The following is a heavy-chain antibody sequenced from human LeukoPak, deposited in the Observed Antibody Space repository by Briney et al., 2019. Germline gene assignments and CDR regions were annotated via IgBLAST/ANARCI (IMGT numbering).Heavy chain of an antibody. CDR3: ATLGEDNTDTPFDY. J-gene: IGHJ4*02. Sequence: ASVKVSCKASGYTFTGYYMHWVRQAPGQGLEWMGRINPTTGGTDFAQKFQGKVSITRDTSISTAYMELSRLGSDDTAVYYCATLGEDNTDTPFDYWGQGTLVTVSS. D-gene: IGHD3-16*01. V-gene: IGHV1-2*06. CDR1: GYTFTGYY. CDR2: INPTTGGT.